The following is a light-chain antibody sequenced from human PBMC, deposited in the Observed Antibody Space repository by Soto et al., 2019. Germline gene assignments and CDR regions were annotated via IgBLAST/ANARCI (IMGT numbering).Light chain of an antibody. V-gene: IGLV2-14*01. CDR2: EVS. Sequence: QSALTQPASVSGSPGQSITISCTGNSSDVGGYNYVSWYQQHPGKAPKLMIYEVSNRPSGVSNRFSGSKSGNTASLTISGLQAEDEADYYCSSYTSSSTRVFGGGSNLTVL. J-gene: IGLJ3*02. CDR3: SSYTSSSTRV. CDR1: SSDVGGYNY.